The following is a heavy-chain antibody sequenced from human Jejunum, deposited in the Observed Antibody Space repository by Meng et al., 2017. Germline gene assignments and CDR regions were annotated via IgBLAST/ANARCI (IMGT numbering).Heavy chain of an antibody. Sequence: GESLKISCAASGFTFSTYAMNWVRQAPGKGLEWVSLIGSSGSVYYADSVKGRFTISRDNAENSLYLQMNSLRAEDTAVYYCARGGYPRAWGQGTRVTVSS. V-gene: IGHV3-69-1*01. J-gene: IGHJ5*02. CDR1: GFTFSTYA. CDR2: IGSSGSV. D-gene: IGHD2-15*01. CDR3: ARGGYPRA.